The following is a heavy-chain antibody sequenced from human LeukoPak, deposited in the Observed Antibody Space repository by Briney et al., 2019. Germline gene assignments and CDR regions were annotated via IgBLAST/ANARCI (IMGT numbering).Heavy chain of an antibody. CDR1: GGSISSSSYY. CDR2: IYYSGST. V-gene: IGHV4-39*07. D-gene: IGHD3-10*01. J-gene: IGHJ5*02. CDR3: ARRSLVRGVVFGS. Sequence: SETLSLTCTVSGGSISSSSYYWGWIRQPPGKGLEWIGSIYYSGSTDYNPSLKSRVIMSVDTSKNQFSLKLSSVTAADTAVYYCARRSLVRGVVFGSWGQGTLVTVSS.